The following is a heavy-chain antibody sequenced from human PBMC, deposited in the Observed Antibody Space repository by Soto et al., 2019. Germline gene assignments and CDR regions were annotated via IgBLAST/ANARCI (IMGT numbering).Heavy chain of an antibody. V-gene: IGHV4-30-4*01. J-gene: IGHJ4*02. CDR3: ALVDTAMVVVY. Sequence: SENLSLTCTVSGGSISSGDYYRSWIRQPPGKGLEWIGYIYYSGSTYYNPSLKSRVTISVDTSKNQFSLKLSSVTAADTAVYFCALVDTAMVVVYWGQGTLVTVSS. CDR2: IYYSGST. CDR1: GGSISSGDYY. D-gene: IGHD5-18*01.